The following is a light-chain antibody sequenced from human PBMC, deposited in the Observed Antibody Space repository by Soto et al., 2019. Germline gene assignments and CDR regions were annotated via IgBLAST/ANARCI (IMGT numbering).Light chain of an antibody. CDR1: GSDIGYYDY. Sequence: QSALTQPASVSGSPGQSITISCTGSGSDIGYYDYVSWYQQFPGKAPKLLIYEVYNRPSGVSDRFSGSKSGNTASLTISGLQSEDEADYYCTSFTLSSTVLFGGGTKLTVL. CDR3: TSFTLSSTVL. V-gene: IGLV2-14*03. CDR2: EVY. J-gene: IGLJ2*01.